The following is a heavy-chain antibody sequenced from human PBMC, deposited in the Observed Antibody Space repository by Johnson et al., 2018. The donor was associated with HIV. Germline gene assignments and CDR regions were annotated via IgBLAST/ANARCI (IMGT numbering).Heavy chain of an antibody. Sequence: VQLLESGGGLAQPGRSLRLSCTTSGFTFGDYAINWVRQAPGKGLEWVAFIRSRAYGGTTDYAASVKGRFTISRDNSNNTLYLQMNSLTAEDTAVYYCAREEGTDILTRGDAFDIWGQGTMVTVSS. J-gene: IGHJ3*02. CDR3: AREEGTDILTRGDAFDI. CDR2: IRSRAYGGTT. D-gene: IGHD3-9*01. V-gene: IGHV3-49*04. CDR1: GFTFGDYA.